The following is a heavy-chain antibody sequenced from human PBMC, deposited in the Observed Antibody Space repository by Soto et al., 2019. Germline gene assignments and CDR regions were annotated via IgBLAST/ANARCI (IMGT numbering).Heavy chain of an antibody. CDR1: GFIFSSYN. CDR2: ISSSSSTT. V-gene: IGHV3-48*02. D-gene: IGHD4-17*01. Sequence: GGSLRLSCAASGFIFSSYNMNGVRQAPGKGLEWVSHISSSSSTTYYADSVKGRFTISRDNAKNSLYLQMNSLRDEDTAVYYCATPGSVTIRAWGQGTLVTVSS. CDR3: ATPGSVTIRA. J-gene: IGHJ5*02.